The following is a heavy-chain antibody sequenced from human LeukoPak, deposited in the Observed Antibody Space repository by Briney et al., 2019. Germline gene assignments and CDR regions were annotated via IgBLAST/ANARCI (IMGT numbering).Heavy chain of an antibody. CDR3: ARLWYYYDSSGYYGEFDY. J-gene: IGHJ4*02. CDR2: IYYSGNT. Sequence: SETLSLTCTVSGGSISSYYWSWIRQPPGKGLEWIGYIYYSGNTNYNPSLKSRVTISVDTSKNQFSPKLSSVTAADTAVYYCARLWYYYDSSGYYGEFDYWGQGTLVTVSS. D-gene: IGHD3-22*01. CDR1: GGSISSYY. V-gene: IGHV4-59*01.